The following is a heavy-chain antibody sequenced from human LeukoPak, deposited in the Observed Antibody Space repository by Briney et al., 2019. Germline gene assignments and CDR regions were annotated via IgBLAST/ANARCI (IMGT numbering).Heavy chain of an antibody. CDR1: GFTFSSYW. V-gene: IGHV3-7*01. J-gene: IGHJ4*02. D-gene: IGHD4-17*01. CDR2: IKQDGSEK. Sequence: TGGSLRLSCAASGFTFSSYWMSWVRQAPGKGLEWVANIKQDGSEKYYVDSVKGRFTISRDNAKNSLYLQMNSLRAEDTAVYYCARETTTVTTTFYYWGQGTLVTVSS. CDR3: ARETTTVTTTFYY.